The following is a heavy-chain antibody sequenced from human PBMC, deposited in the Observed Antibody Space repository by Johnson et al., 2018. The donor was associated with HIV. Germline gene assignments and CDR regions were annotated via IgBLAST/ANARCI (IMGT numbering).Heavy chain of an antibody. CDR2: INSDGSST. D-gene: IGHD5-12*01. CDR1: GFTFDDYG. CDR3: ASLGGYSGYGHDAFDI. Sequence: VQLVESGGGVVQPGRSLRLSCAASGFTFDDYGMSWVRQAPGKGLVWVSRINSDGSSTSYADSVKCRFTISRDNAKNTLYLQMNSLRAEDTAVYYCASLGGYSGYGHDAFDIWGQGTMVTVSS. V-gene: IGHV3-74*02. J-gene: IGHJ3*02.